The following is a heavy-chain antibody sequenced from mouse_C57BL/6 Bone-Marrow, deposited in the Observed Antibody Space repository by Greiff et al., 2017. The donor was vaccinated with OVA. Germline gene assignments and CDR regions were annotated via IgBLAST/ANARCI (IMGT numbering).Heavy chain of an antibody. D-gene: IGHD1-1*01. V-gene: IGHV1-85*01. J-gene: IGHJ1*03. Sequence: QVQLQQSGPELVKPGASVKLSCKASGYTFTSYDINWVKQRPGQGLEWIGWIYPRDGSTKYNEKFKGKATLTVDTSSSTAYMELHSLTSEDSAVYFGARKGVEYGSSYGYFDVWGTGTTVTVSS. CDR2: IYPRDGST. CDR3: ARKGVEYGSSYGYFDV. CDR1: GYTFTSYD.